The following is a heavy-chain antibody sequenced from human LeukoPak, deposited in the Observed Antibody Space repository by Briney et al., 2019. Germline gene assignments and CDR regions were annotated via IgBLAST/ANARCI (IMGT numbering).Heavy chain of an antibody. V-gene: IGHV1-2*02. CDR2: INSNSGGT. CDR1: GYTFTGYY. D-gene: IGHD6-6*01. Sequence: ASVKISCKASGYTFTGYYIHWFRQAPGQGLEWMGWINSNSGGTNYAQKFQGRVTMTRDTPTSTAFMELSRLTSDDTALFYCARTNITARWAVFDFWGQGTVLSVSS. J-gene: IGHJ4*02. CDR3: ARTNITARWAVFDF.